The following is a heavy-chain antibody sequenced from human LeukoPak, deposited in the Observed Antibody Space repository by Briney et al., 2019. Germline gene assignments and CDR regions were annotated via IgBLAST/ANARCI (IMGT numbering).Heavy chain of an antibody. CDR1: GGSISSYY. J-gene: IGHJ4*02. V-gene: IGHV4-59*01. D-gene: IGHD4-17*01. Sequence: SDTLSLTCTVSGGSISSYYWSWIRQPPGKGLEWIGYIYYSGSTNYNPSLKSRVTISVDTSKNQFSLKLSSVTAADTAVYYCARGSFGDYPYWGQGTLVTVSS. CDR2: IYYSGST. CDR3: ARGSFGDYPY.